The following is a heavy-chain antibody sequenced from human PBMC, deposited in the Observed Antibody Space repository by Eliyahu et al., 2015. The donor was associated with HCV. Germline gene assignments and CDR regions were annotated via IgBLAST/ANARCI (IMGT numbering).Heavy chain of an antibody. Sequence: EVQLLESGGGLVQPGGSLRLSCAASGFTFRSXAMSWVRXAPGXGLGWLAAXSAXSDSLFYADPVKGRFTVSRDNFKSSLYLQMDSLRAEDTAVYYCARETGHPPXFDFWGQGXLVTVSS. V-gene: IGHV3-23*01. CDR3: ARETGHPPXFDF. CDR1: GFTFRSXA. J-gene: IGHJ4*02. D-gene: IGHD1-14*01. CDR2: XSAXSDSL.